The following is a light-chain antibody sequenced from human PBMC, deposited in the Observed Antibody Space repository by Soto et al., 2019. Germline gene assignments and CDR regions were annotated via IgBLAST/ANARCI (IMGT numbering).Light chain of an antibody. Sequence: VLTQSPATLSLSPGERATLSCRASQSVFSSLAWYQQKPGQAPRLLISDASNRATGVPARFSGSGSGTDFTLTISSLEPEDFAVYYCQQRNVSPLTFGGGTKVEIK. J-gene: IGKJ4*01. CDR1: QSVFSS. V-gene: IGKV3-11*01. CDR3: QQRNVSPLT. CDR2: DAS.